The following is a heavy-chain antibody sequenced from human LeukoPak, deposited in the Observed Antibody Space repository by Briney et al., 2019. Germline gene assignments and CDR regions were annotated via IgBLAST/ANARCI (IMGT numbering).Heavy chain of an antibody. Sequence: PGGSLRLSCSASRFTFSSFWMSWVRQAPGKGLEWVANMNQDGSEKNYVDSVKGRFTISRDNAKNSLYLQMNTLRAEDTAVYYCAREGPLFRGITMVRGATAPFDYWGQGTLVTVSS. J-gene: IGHJ4*02. D-gene: IGHD3-10*01. CDR2: MNQDGSEK. CDR3: AREGPLFRGITMVRGATAPFDY. CDR1: RFTFSSFW. V-gene: IGHV3-7*01.